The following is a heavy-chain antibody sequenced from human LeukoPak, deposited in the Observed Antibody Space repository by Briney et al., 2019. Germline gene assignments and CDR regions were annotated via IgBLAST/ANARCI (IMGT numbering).Heavy chain of an antibody. Sequence: ASVKVSCKASGYTFTSYGISWVRQAPGQGLEWMGWISAYNGNTNYAQKLQGRVTMTTDTSTSTAYMELRSLRSDDTAVYYCARDVVRFLEWLPKAGVFDYWGQGTLVTVSS. D-gene: IGHD3-3*01. CDR2: ISAYNGNT. CDR3: ARDVVRFLEWLPKAGVFDY. CDR1: GYTFTSYG. J-gene: IGHJ4*02. V-gene: IGHV1-18*01.